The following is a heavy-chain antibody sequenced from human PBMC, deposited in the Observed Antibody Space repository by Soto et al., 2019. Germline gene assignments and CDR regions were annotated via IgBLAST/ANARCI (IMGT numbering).Heavy chain of an antibody. D-gene: IGHD3-10*02. CDR3: VRDRDLYRDMFHADL. V-gene: IGHV3-48*02. CDR1: GFTFSECS. CDR2: ITIRTGNV. J-gene: IGHJ4*01. Sequence: GGSLRLSCAASGFTFSECSMNWVRQAPGKGLEWLAYITIRTGNVLYADSVRGRFTISADNAENSVILQMNSLRDEDSAVYFCVRDRDLYRDMFHADLWGQGTLVTVSS.